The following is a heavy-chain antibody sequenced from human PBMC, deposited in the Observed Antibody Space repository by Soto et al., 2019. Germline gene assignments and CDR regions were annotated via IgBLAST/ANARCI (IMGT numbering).Heavy chain of an antibody. CDR1: GYTFANYA. V-gene: IGHV1-3*01. CDR2: INVGNGNI. D-gene: IGHD3-22*01. J-gene: IGHJ6*02. Sequence: ASVKVSCKASGYTFANYAMHWVRQAPGQRLEWMGWINVGNGNIKYSQKFKGRVTITRDTSATTAYMELSSLRSEDTAAYYCARSEQYYYDXSGYYYPSGYYYYGMDVWGQGTTVTVSS. CDR3: ARSEQYYYDXSGYYYPSGYYYYGMDV.